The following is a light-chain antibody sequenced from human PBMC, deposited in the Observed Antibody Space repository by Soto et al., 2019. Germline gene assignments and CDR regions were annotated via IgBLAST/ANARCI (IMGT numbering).Light chain of an antibody. CDR2: DTT. CDR3: LLSYNGPYV. Sequence: QAVVTQEASLTVSPGVTVNLTCGSSTGAVTNGHYPYWFQQKPGQAPRTLIYDTTNRHSWTPARFSGSLLGGKAALTLSGAQPEDEAEYYCLLSYNGPYVFGTGTKVTVL. CDR1: TGAVTNGHY. J-gene: IGLJ1*01. V-gene: IGLV7-46*01.